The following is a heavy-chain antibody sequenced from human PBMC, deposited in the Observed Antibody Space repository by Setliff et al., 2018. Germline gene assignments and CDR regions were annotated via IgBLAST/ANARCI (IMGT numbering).Heavy chain of an antibody. CDR2: ISPGGST. V-gene: IGHV4-34*01. Sequence: PSETLSLTCGVSGGGGSFSAYYWSWIRQPPGKGLEWIGEISPGGSTIYNPSLRSRVTMSVDTAKNRFSLNRTSVTAADTAVYYCATSGFCSAGSCYSFDDWGQGALVTVSS. D-gene: IGHD6-19*01. CDR1: GGGGSFSAYY. J-gene: IGHJ4*02. CDR3: ATSGFCSAGSCYSFDD.